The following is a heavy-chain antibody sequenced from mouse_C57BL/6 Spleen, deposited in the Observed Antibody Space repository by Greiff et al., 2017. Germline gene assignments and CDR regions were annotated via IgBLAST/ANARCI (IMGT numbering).Heavy chain of an antibody. V-gene: IGHV1-82*01. CDR1: GYAFSSSW. CDR3: ARATTVVEGYYFDD. D-gene: IGHD1-1*01. CDR2: IYPGDGDT. J-gene: IGHJ2*01. Sequence: VQLQQSGPELVKPGASVKISCKASGYAFSSSWMNWVKQRPGKGLEWIGRIYPGDGDTNYNGKFKGKATLTADKSSSTAYMQLSSLTSEDSAVYCCARATTVVEGYYFDDWGQGTTLTVSS.